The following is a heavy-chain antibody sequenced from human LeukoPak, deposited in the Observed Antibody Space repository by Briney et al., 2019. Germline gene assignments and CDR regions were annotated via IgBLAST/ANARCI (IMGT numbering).Heavy chain of an antibody. CDR3: VREGNELLSKNFDY. CDR1: GFSFTDYY. D-gene: IGHD2-21*02. CDR2: INPHSGGT. Sequence: GALVKVSCKASGFSFTDYYMHWVRQAPGQGLEWMGYINPHSGGTSSPQKFQGRVTMTTDTSISAAYMELSSLISDDTAMYYCVREGNELLSKNFDYWGQGTLVTVSS. V-gene: IGHV1-2*02. J-gene: IGHJ4*02.